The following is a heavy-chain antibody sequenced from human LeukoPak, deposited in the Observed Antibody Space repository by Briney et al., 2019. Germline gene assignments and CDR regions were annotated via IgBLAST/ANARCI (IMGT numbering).Heavy chain of an antibody. V-gene: IGHV7-4-1*02. CDR3: ARVAEYSSGWYDPFDY. CDR1: GCSFTSYA. Sequence: GASVKVSCKASGCSFTSYAMNWVRQAPGQGLEWMGWINTNTGNPTYAQGFTGRCVFSLDTSVSTAYLQISSLKAEDTAVYSCARVAEYSSGWYDPFDYWGQGTLVTVSS. CDR2: INTNTGNP. J-gene: IGHJ4*02. D-gene: IGHD6-19*01.